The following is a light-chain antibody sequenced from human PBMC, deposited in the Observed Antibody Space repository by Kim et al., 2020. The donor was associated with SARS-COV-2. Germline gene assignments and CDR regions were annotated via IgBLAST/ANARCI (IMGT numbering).Light chain of an antibody. J-gene: IGKJ4*01. V-gene: IGKV3-15*01. CDR1: QSVSSN. CDR3: QQYTSWPLT. CDR2: GTS. Sequence: SVSPGERATLSCRASQSVSSNLAWYQQKPGQAPRLLIYGTSTRATGFPARFSGSGSGTEFTLTISSLQSEDFALYYCQQYTSWPLTFGGGTKVEI.